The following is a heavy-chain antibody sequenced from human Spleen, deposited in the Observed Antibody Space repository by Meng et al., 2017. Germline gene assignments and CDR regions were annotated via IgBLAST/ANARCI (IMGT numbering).Heavy chain of an antibody. CDR3: ARVGGSGSPTDY. CDR2: IYHTGSI. J-gene: IGHJ4*02. CDR1: GDSISSGDDY. V-gene: IGHV4-30-4*01. D-gene: IGHD1-26*01. Sequence: QVQLQESGPGLVEPSQTLSLTCTVSGDSISSGDDYWSWIRQPPGKGLEWIGEIYHTGSINYNSSLKSRVTISLDKSKNQFSLKLSSVTAADTAVYYCARVGGSGSPTDYWGQGTLVTVSS.